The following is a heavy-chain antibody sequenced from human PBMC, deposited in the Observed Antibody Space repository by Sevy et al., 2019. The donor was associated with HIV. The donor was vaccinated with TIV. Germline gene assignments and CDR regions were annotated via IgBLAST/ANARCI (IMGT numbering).Heavy chain of an antibody. D-gene: IGHD3-22*01. V-gene: IGHV3-73*01. Sequence: GGSLRLSCAVSGFNFSVSAMHWVRQASGKGLEWLGRIRSKSNNYATAYSTSVKGRFTLSRDDSKSTAYLQMNSLKSEDTALYYCTTHPSLSFAMMVVAEAGMDVWGQGTTVTVSS. CDR3: TTHPSLSFAMMVVAEAGMDV. CDR2: IRSKSNNYAT. CDR1: GFNFSVSA. J-gene: IGHJ6*02.